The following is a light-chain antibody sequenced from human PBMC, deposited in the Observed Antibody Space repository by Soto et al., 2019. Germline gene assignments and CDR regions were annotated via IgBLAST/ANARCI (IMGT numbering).Light chain of an antibody. J-gene: IGLJ2*01. CDR3: SAYAGSSTWV. CDR1: SSDVGGYNY. CDR2: EVY. Sequence: QSAPTQPPYASGSHGQSVTFSCTGTSSDVGGYNYVSWYQQYPGKAPKLMIYEVYKRHSGVPDRFSGSKSGNTASLTVSGLQPEDEADYYCSAYAGSSTWVFGGGTKLTGL. V-gene: IGLV2-8*01.